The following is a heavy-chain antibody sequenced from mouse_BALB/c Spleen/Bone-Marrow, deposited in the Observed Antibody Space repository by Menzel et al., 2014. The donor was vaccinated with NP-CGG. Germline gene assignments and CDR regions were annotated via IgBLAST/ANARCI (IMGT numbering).Heavy chain of an antibody. J-gene: IGHJ1*01. Sequence: EVMLVESGAELVKPGASVKLSCTASGFNIKDTYMHWVKQRPEQGLEWIGRIDPANGNTKYDPKFQGKATITADTSSNTAYLQLSSLTSEDTAVYYCATMITDWYFDVWGAGTTITVSS. V-gene: IGHV14-3*02. CDR3: ATMITDWYFDV. CDR2: IDPANGNT. CDR1: GFNIKDTY. D-gene: IGHD2-4*01.